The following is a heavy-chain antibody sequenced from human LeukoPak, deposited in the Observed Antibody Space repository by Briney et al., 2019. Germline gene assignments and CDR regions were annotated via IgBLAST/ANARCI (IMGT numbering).Heavy chain of an antibody. J-gene: IGHJ4*02. CDR1: GEPFSGYY. Sequence: SETLSLTCTVYGEPFSGYYSSCTREPPGKGLEWIGEINHSGSTNYNPSLKSRVTISVDTSKNQFSLKLSSVTAADTAVYYCARHVSHYWGQGTLVTVSS. CDR3: ARHVSHY. CDR2: INHSGST. V-gene: IGHV4-34*01.